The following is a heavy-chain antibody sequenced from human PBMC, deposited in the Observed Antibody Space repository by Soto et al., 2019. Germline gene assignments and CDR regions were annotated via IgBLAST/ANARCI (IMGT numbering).Heavy chain of an antibody. D-gene: IGHD3-22*01. J-gene: IGHJ3*02. CDR3: ARDFKPYYYDSSGPDAFDI. V-gene: IGHV1-18*01. CDR1: GYTFTSYF. CDR2: IIAHSGGT. Sequence: ASVKGSCKASGYTFTSYFISWVLQAPGQGLEGMGWIIAHSGGTNYAQKLQGRVTITRDTSMSTAYMELSRLRSDDTAVYYCARDFKPYYYDSSGPDAFDIWGQGTMVTVSS.